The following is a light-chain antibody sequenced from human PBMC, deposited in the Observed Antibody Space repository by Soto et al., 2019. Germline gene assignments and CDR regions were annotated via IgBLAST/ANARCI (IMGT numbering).Light chain of an antibody. J-gene: IGKJ1*01. Sequence: EIVMTQSPATLSVSPGETATLSCRASQYVSNKVAWYQQKPGQAPSLLILGASTRATGVPARFSGSGSGTDFTLTINRLEPEDFALYYCQQYGSSPPTFGQGTKV. CDR2: GAS. CDR1: QYVSNK. CDR3: QQYGSSPPT. V-gene: IGKV3-15*01.